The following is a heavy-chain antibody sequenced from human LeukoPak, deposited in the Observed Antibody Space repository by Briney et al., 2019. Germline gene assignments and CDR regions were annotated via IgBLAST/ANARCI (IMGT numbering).Heavy chain of an antibody. CDR2: IYYSGST. D-gene: IGHD5-24*01. CDR1: GGSISSSSYY. V-gene: IGHV4-39*01. J-gene: IGHJ4*02. Sequence: PSETLSLTCTVSGGSISSSSYYWGWIRQPPGKGLEWIGGIYYSGSTYYNPSLKSRVTISVDTSKNQFSLKLSSVTAADTAVYYCARLSRRDGYNLDYWGQGALVTVSS. CDR3: ARLSRRDGYNLDY.